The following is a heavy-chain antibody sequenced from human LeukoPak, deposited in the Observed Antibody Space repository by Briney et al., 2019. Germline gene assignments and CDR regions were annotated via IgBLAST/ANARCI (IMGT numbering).Heavy chain of an antibody. CDR3: ARDTAVTVSYYYYYYMDV. Sequence: GGSLRLSCAASGFTFSDYYMSWIRQAPGKGLEWVSYISSSGSTIYYADSVKGRFTISRDKAKNSLYLQMNSLRAEDTAVYYCARDTAVTVSYYYYYYMDVWGKGTTVTVSS. J-gene: IGHJ6*03. D-gene: IGHD4-17*01. CDR1: GFTFSDYY. CDR2: ISSSGSTI. V-gene: IGHV3-11*04.